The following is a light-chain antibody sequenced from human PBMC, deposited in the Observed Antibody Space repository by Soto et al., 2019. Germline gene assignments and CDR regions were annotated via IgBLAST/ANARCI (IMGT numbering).Light chain of an antibody. J-gene: IGLJ2*01. CDR2: EDN. V-gene: IGLV2-23*01. CDR3: CSYAGSSIVV. CDR1: SSDVGSYNL. Sequence: QSALTQPASVSGSPGQSITISCTGTSSDVGSYNLVSWFQQHPGKVPKLMIYEDNKRPSGVSNRFSGSKSGNTASLTISGLQAEDESDYYCCSYAGSSIVVFGGGTKLTVL.